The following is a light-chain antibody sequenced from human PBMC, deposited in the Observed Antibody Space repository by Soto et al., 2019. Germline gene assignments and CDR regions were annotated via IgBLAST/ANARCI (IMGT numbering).Light chain of an antibody. Sequence: EIVMTQSPVTLSVSPGERATLSCRASQSVSDKSAWYQQKPGQAPRLLIFAASTRATGIPARFSGSGFGTDFTLTISSLQSEDFAVYYCQQYNNWPLTFGGGTKVEIK. CDR2: AAS. V-gene: IGKV3-15*01. J-gene: IGKJ4*01. CDR1: QSVSDK. CDR3: QQYNNWPLT.